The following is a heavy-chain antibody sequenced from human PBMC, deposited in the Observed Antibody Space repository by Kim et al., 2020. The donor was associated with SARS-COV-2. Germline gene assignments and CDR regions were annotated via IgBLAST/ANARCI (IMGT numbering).Heavy chain of an antibody. CDR3: AKSPREYYYGSGYFYYGMDV. CDR1: GFTFSKSA. J-gene: IGHJ6*02. CDR2: LSDTGGKT. Sequence: GGSLRLSCAASGFTFSKSAMTWVRQAPGKGLEWVSGLSDTGGKTYYADSVKGRFTISRDNSKNTLYLQIDSLRAEDTAVYYCAKSPREYYYGSGYFYYGMDVWGQGTTVTVSS. V-gene: IGHV3-23*01. D-gene: IGHD3-10*01.